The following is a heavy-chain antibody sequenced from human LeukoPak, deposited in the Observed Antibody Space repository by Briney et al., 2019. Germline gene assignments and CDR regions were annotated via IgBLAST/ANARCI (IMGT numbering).Heavy chain of an antibody. CDR1: GYSISSGYY. CDR3: AREEEYSNYGRDWFGP. Sequence: SETLSLTCAVSGYSISSGYYWGWIRQPPGKGLEWIGSIYHSGSTYYNPSLKSRVTISVDTSKNQFSLKLSSVTAADTAVYYCAREEEYSNYGRDWFGPWGQGTLVTVSS. J-gene: IGHJ5*02. CDR2: IYHSGST. D-gene: IGHD4-11*01. V-gene: IGHV4-38-2*02.